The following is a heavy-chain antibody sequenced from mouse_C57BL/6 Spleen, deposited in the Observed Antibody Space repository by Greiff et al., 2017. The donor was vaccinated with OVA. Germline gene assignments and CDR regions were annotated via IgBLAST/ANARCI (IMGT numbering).Heavy chain of an antibody. Sequence: QVQLKQPGAELVRPGSSVKLSCKASGYTFTSYWMHWVKQRPIQGLEWIGNIDPSDSETHYNQKFKDKATLTVDKSSSTAYMQLSSLTSEDSAVYYCAREYYGIFDYWGQGTTLTVSS. CDR2: IDPSDSET. J-gene: IGHJ2*01. V-gene: IGHV1-52*01. CDR1: GYTFTSYW. D-gene: IGHD1-1*01. CDR3: AREYYGIFDY.